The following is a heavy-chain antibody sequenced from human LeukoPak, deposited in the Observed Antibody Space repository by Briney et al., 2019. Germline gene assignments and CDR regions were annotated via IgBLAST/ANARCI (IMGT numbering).Heavy chain of an antibody. CDR1: GFTYSDCT. CDR3: AKTADSFYYYYYMDV. V-gene: IGHV3-23*01. Sequence: GGSLRLSCAASGFTYSDCTMSCVRQVPGKGLEWVSTARPSGGDTYYADSVRGRFNISRDNSKNTLYLQMNSLRAEDTAVYYCAKTADSFYYYYYMDVWGKGTTVTVSS. J-gene: IGHJ6*03. CDR2: ARPSGGDT. D-gene: IGHD2-2*01.